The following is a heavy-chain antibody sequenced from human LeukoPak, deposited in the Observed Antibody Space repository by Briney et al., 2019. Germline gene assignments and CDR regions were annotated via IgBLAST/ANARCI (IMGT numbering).Heavy chain of an antibody. J-gene: IGHJ4*02. CDR2: VRYDGSDK. V-gene: IGHV3-30*02. D-gene: IGHD2-21*01. CDR3: AKDIRGGAYCGGDCYYLDY. Sequence: GGSLRLSCAASGFTFSSYGMHWVRQAPGKGLEWVAFVRYDGSDKYYADSVKGRFTISRDNSKNTLYLQMNSLRADDTAVYYCAKDIRGGAYCGGDCYYLDYWGQGTLVTVSS. CDR1: GFTFSSYG.